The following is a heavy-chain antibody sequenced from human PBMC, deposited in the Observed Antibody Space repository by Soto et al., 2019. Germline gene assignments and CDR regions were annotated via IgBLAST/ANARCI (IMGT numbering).Heavy chain of an antibody. CDR1: GFTFSSYA. CDR3: AYSSHPFDY. D-gene: IGHD6-13*01. V-gene: IGHV3-23*01. J-gene: IGHJ4*02. CDR2: ISGSGGST. Sequence: EVLLLESGGGLVQPGGSLRLSCAASGFTFSSYAMSWVRQAPGKGLEWVSAISGSGGSTYYADSVKGRFTISRDNSKNTLYLQMNRLRAEDTAVYNCAYSSHPFDYWGQGTLVTVSS.